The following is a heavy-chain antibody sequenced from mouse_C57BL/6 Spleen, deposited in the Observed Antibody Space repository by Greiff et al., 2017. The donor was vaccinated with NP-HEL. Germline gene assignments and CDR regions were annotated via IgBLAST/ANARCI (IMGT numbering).Heavy chain of an antibody. CDR3: ARHLTTALDY. CDR1: GFTFTDYY. CDR2: IRNKANGYTT. V-gene: IGHV7-3*01. D-gene: IGHD1-2*01. J-gene: IGHJ2*01. Sequence: EVQVVESGGGLVQPGGSLSLSCAASGFTFTDYYMSWVRQPPGKALEWLGFIRNKANGYTTEYSASVKGRFTISRDNSQSILYLQMNALRAEDSATYYCARHLTTALDYWGQGTTLTVSS.